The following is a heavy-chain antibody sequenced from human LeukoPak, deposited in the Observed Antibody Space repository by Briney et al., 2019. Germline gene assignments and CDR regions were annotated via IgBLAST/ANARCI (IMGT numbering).Heavy chain of an antibody. CDR2: IYYSGST. Sequence: PSETLSLTCTVSSGSIISYYWSWIRQPPGKGLEWIGYIYYSGSTNYNPSLKSRVTISVDTSKNQFSLKLSSVTAADTAVYYCARSHSVWTSFDYWGQGTLVTVSS. CDR3: ARSHSVWTSFDY. J-gene: IGHJ4*02. D-gene: IGHD3/OR15-3a*01. CDR1: SGSIISYY. V-gene: IGHV4-59*01.